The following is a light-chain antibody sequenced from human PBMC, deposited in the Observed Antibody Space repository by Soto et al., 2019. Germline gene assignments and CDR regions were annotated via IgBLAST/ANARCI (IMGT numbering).Light chain of an antibody. CDR3: QQSYRSLPT. V-gene: IGKV1-39*01. CDR2: GAT. J-gene: IGKJ3*01. Sequence: DIQMTRSPSSLSASVGDRVTITCRASQNIAIYLNWYHQKAGKAPNLLIFGATSLRSGVPSRFSASGSGTDFTLTISSLQPDDFGTYYCQQSYRSLPTFGPGTKVEI. CDR1: QNIAIY.